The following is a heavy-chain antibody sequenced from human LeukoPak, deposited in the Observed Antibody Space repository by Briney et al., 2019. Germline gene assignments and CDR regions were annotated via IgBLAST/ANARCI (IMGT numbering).Heavy chain of an antibody. V-gene: IGHV3-30-3*01. Sequence: PGRSLRLSCAASGFTFSSYAMHWVRQAPGKGLEWVAVISYDGSNKYYADSVKGRFTISRDNSKNTLYLQMNSLRAEDTAVYYCAREVGQQLPRGYFQHWGQGTLVTVSS. CDR2: ISYDGSNK. D-gene: IGHD6-13*01. CDR1: GFTFSSYA. CDR3: AREVGQQLPRGYFQH. J-gene: IGHJ1*01.